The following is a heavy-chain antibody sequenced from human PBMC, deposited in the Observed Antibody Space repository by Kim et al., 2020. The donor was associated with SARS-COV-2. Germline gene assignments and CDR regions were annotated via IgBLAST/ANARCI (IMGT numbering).Heavy chain of an antibody. V-gene: IGHV4-59*01. CDR1: GGSISSYY. D-gene: IGHD3-22*01. CDR2: IYYSGST. CDR3: ARDSVTMTDYGMDV. Sequence: SETLSLTCTVSGGSISSYYWSWIRQPPGKGLEWIGYIYYSGSTNYNPSLKSRVTISVDTSKNQFSLKLSSVTAADTAVYYCARDSVTMTDYGMDVWGQGT. J-gene: IGHJ6*02.